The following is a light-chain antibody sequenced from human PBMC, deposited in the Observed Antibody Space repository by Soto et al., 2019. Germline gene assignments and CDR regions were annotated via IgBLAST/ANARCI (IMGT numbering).Light chain of an antibody. V-gene: IGKV1-39*01. CDR2: DAS. Sequence: DIQMTQSPSSLSASVGDRVTITCRASQSIRYYLNWYQQKPGKAPNLLIYDASNLQSGVPSRFSGSGSGTDFTLTISSLQPEDFATYYCQKSDSSPYSFGQGTKLEIK. CDR3: QKSDSSPYS. J-gene: IGKJ2*03. CDR1: QSIRYY.